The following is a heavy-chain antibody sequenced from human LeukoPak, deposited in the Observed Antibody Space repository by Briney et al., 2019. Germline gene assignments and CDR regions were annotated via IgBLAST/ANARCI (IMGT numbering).Heavy chain of an antibody. CDR1: GFTFSSYE. D-gene: IGHD3-10*01. CDR2: ISSSGSTI. J-gene: IGHJ5*02. Sequence: GGSLRLSCAASGFTFSSYEMNWVRQAPGKGLEWVSYISSSGSTIYYADSVKGRFTISRDNAKNSLYLQMNSLRAEDTAVYYCARRFGVRGVIRFDPWGQGTLVTVSS. V-gene: IGHV3-48*03. CDR3: ARRFGVRGVIRFDP.